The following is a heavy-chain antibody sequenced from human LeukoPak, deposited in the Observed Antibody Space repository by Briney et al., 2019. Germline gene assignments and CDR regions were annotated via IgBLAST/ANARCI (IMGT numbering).Heavy chain of an antibody. J-gene: IGHJ6*02. CDR3: ARCTNMVSAYYYGMDV. V-gene: IGHV4-59*08. CDR2: IYYSGST. D-gene: IGHD3-10*01. CDR1: GGSISSYY. Sequence: SETLSLTCTVSGGSISSYYWSWIRQPPGKGLEWIGYIYYSGSTNYNPSLKSRATISVDTSKNQFSLKLSSVTAADTAVYYCARCTNMVSAYYYGMDVWGQGTTVTVSS.